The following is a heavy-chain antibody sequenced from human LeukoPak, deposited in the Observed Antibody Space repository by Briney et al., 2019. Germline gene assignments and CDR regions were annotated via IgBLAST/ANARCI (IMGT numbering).Heavy chain of an antibody. CDR2: IYYSGST. D-gene: IGHD3-22*01. CDR1: GGSISSGDYY. Sequence: SETLSLTCTVSGGSISSGDYYWSWIRQPPGKGLEWIGYIYYSGSTYYNPSLKSRVTISVDTSKNQFSLKLSSVTAADTAVYSCASVNSSGYLWEFDYWGQGTLVT. CDR3: ASVNSSGYLWEFDY. V-gene: IGHV4-30-4*08. J-gene: IGHJ4*02.